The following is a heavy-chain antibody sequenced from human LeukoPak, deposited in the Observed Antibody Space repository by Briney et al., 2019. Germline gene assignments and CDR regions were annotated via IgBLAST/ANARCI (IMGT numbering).Heavy chain of an antibody. V-gene: IGHV1-2*02. Sequence: ASVKVSCKASGYTFTGYYMHWVRQAPGQGLEWMGWINPNSGGTNYAQKFQGRVTMTRDTSISTAYMELSSLRSDDTAVYYCARSGLEGHLLYYYYMDVWGKGTTVTISS. J-gene: IGHJ6*03. CDR2: INPNSGGT. CDR1: GYTFTGYY. CDR3: ARSGLEGHLLYYYYMDV.